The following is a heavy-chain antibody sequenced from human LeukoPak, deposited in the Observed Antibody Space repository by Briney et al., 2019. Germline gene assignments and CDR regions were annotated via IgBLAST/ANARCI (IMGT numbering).Heavy chain of an antibody. D-gene: IGHD2-15*01. CDR1: GFTFSSYS. V-gene: IGHV3-21*01. CDR3: ASGRYCSGGSCYMDY. CDR2: ISSSSSYI. Sequence: GGSLRLSCAASGFTFSSYSMNWVRQAPGKGLEWVSSISSSSSYIYYADSVKGRFTVSRDNAKNSPYLQMNSLRAEDKAVYYCASGRYCSGGSCYMDYWGQGTLVTVSS. J-gene: IGHJ4*02.